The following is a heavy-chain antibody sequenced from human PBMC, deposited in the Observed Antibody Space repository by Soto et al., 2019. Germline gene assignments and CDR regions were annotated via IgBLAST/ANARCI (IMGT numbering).Heavy chain of an antibody. V-gene: IGHV3-30*18. D-gene: IGHD6-13*01. Sequence: GGSLRLSCAASGFTFSSYGMHWVRQAPGKGLEWVAVISYDGSNKYYADSVKGRFTISRDNSKNTLYLQMNSLRAEDTAVYYCAKDVWYSSSWQGGWLDVWGQGTTVTVSS. CDR2: ISYDGSNK. CDR1: GFTFSSYG. J-gene: IGHJ6*02. CDR3: AKDVWYSSSWQGGWLDV.